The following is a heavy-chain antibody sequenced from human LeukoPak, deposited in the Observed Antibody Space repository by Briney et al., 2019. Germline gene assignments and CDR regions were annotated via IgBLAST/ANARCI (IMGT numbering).Heavy chain of an antibody. Sequence: GGTLRLSCAASGFTFSDYYMSWIRQAPGKGLEWVSYISSSGSTIYYADSVKGRFTISRDNAKNSLYLQMNSLRAEDTAVYYCARYYDSSGYYYYYYYMDVWGKGTTVTVSS. D-gene: IGHD3-22*01. CDR1: GFTFSDYY. CDR2: ISSSGSTI. V-gene: IGHV3-11*04. J-gene: IGHJ6*03. CDR3: ARYYDSSGYYYYYYYMDV.